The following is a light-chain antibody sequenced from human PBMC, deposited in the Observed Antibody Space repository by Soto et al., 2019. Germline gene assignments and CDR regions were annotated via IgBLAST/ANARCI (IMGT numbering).Light chain of an antibody. V-gene: IGLV2-8*01. J-gene: IGLJ1*01. Sequence: QSALTQPPSASGSPGQSVTISCTGTSSDVGGYHYVSWYQQHPGKAPKLMIYEVNKRPSGVPDRFSGSKSGNTASLTVSGLQAEDEADYYCSSYTSNSTRVFGTGTKLTVL. CDR2: EVN. CDR3: SSYTSNSTRV. CDR1: SSDVGGYHY.